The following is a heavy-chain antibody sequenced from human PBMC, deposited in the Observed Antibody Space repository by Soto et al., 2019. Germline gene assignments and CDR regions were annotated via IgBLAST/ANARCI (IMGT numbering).Heavy chain of an antibody. V-gene: IGHV3-30*18. D-gene: IGHD5-18*01. CDR3: ENYGYDAPFDY. CDR2: ISYDGSNK. CDR1: GFTFSSYG. Sequence: PGGSLRLSCAASGFTFSSYGMHWVRQAPGKGLEWVAVISYDGSNKYYADSVKGRFTISRDNSKNTLYLQMNSLRAEDTDVYYGENYGYDAPFDYCGQLTLVPVSS. J-gene: IGHJ4*02.